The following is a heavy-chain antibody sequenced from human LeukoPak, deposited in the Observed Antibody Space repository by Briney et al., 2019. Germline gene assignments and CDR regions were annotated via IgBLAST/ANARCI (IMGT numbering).Heavy chain of an antibody. Sequence: PGGSLRLSCAASGFTFSSYAMTWVRQAPGKGLEWVSAISSGGGSTYYAGSVKGRFTISRDNSKNTLYLQMNSLRAEDTALYYCAKRAGSTWDFDYWGQGTLVTVSS. D-gene: IGHD6-6*01. J-gene: IGHJ4*02. CDR1: GFTFSSYA. CDR2: ISSGGGST. V-gene: IGHV3-23*01. CDR3: AKRAGSTWDFDY.